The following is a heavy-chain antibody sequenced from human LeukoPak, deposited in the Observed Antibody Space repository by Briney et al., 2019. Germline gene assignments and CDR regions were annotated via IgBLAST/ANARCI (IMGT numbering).Heavy chain of an antibody. CDR1: GGSISSYY. CDR2: IHSSGST. J-gene: IGHJ3*02. D-gene: IGHD2-2*03. V-gene: IGHV4-4*07. Sequence: SETLSLTCSVSGGSISSYYWSWIRQPAGKGLEWIGRIHSSGSTIYNPSLKSRVTVSVDTSKNQFSLKLSSVTAADTAVYYCARERVDIVVVPAFFDIGGQGTMVTVSS. CDR3: ARERVDIVVVPAFFDI.